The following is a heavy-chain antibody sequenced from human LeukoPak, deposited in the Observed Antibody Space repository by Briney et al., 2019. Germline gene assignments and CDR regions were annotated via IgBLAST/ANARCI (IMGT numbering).Heavy chain of an antibody. CDR2: IIPIFGTA. V-gene: IGHV1-69*05. CDR3: ASDDSSGYLWWFDP. D-gene: IGHD3-22*01. Sequence: SVKVSCKASGGTFSSYAISWVRQAPGQGLEWMGRIIPIFGTANYAQKFQGRVTITTDESTSTAYMELSSLRCEDTAVYYCASDDSSGYLWWFDPWGQGTLVTVSS. CDR1: GGTFSSYA. J-gene: IGHJ5*02.